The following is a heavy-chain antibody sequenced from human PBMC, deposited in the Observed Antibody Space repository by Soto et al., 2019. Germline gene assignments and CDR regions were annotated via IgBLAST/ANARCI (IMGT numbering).Heavy chain of an antibody. J-gene: IGHJ4*02. D-gene: IGHD6-19*01. Sequence: PGGSLRLSCAASGFTFSSYAMSWVRQAPGKGLEWVSAISGSGGSTYYADSVKGRFTISRDNSKNTLYLQMNSPRAEDTAVYYCAKDLRGSSGWSDYWGQGTLVTVSS. CDR1: GFTFSSYA. CDR3: AKDLRGSSGWSDY. V-gene: IGHV3-23*01. CDR2: ISGSGGST.